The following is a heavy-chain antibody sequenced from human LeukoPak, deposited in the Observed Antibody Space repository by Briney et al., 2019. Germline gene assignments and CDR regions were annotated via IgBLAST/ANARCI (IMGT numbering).Heavy chain of an antibody. CDR2: IITIFGTA. CDR3: ARARVVVPAAPVDY. Sequence: SVTVSFKGSGGTFSIYAISWVRQAPGQGREWMGGIITIFGTANYAQKFQGRVTITADKSTSTAYMELSSLRSEDTAVYYCARARVVVPAAPVDYWGQGTLVTVSS. J-gene: IGHJ4*02. V-gene: IGHV1-69*06. D-gene: IGHD2-2*01. CDR1: GGTFSIYA.